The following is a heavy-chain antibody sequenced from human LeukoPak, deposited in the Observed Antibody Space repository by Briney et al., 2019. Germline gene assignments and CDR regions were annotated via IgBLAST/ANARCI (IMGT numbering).Heavy chain of an antibody. J-gene: IGHJ4*02. CDR1: GFTFSSYA. CDR3: ARQITLIANSYFDY. D-gene: IGHD3-22*01. V-gene: IGHV3-30*04. CDR2: ISYDGSNK. Sequence: GGSLRLSCAASGFTFSSYAMHWVRQAPGKGLEWVALISYDGSNKYFADSVKGRFTIYRDNSKNTLYLQMNSLRPEDTAVYYCARQITLIANSYFDYWGQGTLVTVSS.